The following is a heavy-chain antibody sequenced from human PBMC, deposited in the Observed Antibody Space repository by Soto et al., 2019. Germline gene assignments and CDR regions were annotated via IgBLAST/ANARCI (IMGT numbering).Heavy chain of an antibody. J-gene: IGHJ4*02. CDR3: VRAYGDPPG. V-gene: IGHV3-74*01. Sequence: EVLLVESGGGRVQPGGSLRLSCAASGFPFGGEWMHWVRQAPGKGLMWVSRMNGDGSSIAYADSVKGRFTISRDNAKNTLYLQMTSLRADDTALYYCVRAYGDPPGWGQGTLVIVSS. CDR1: GFPFGGEW. CDR2: MNGDGSSI. D-gene: IGHD2-21*02.